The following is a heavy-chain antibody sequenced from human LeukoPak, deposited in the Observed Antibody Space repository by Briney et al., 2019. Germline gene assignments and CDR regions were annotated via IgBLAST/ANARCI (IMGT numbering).Heavy chain of an antibody. Sequence: GVPLTLSCAAWGFTFNSYGMLCPRQARGRGVEGVAFIRYDGSNKYYADSVKGRFTISRDNSKNTLYLHVNSLRPEDTALYYCARRAGDYSHPYDYWGQGTLVTVSS. J-gene: IGHJ4*02. CDR1: GFTFNSYG. D-gene: IGHD3-22*01. CDR3: ARRAGDYSHPYDY. CDR2: IRYDGSNK. V-gene: IGHV3-30*02.